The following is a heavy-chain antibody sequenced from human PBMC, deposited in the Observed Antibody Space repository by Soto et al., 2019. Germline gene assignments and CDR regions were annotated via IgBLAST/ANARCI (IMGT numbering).Heavy chain of an antibody. CDR3: ARELYYDSSGSYPDYYYGMDV. Sequence: SVKVSCKASGYTFTSYYMHWVRQAPGQGLEWMGRIIPILGIANYAQKFQGRVTITADKSTSTAYMELSSLRSEDTAVYYCARELYYDSSGSYPDYYYGMDVWGQGTTVTVSS. CDR2: IIPILGIA. CDR1: GYTFTSYY. J-gene: IGHJ6*02. V-gene: IGHV1-69*04. D-gene: IGHD3-22*01.